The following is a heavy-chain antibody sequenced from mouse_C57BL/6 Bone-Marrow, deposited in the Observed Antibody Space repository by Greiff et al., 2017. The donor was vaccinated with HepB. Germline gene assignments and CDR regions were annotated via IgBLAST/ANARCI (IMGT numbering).Heavy chain of an antibody. CDR2: ISSGSSTI. V-gene: IGHV5-17*01. J-gene: IGHJ3*01. CDR1: GFTFSDYG. Sequence: EVMLVESGVGLVKPGGSLKLSCAASGFTFSDYGMHWVRQAPEKGLEWVAYISSGSSTIYYTDTVKGRFTISRDNAKNTLFLQMTSLRSEDTAMYYCARPMIRAWFAYWGQGTLVTVSA. D-gene: IGHD2-4*01. CDR3: ARPMIRAWFAY.